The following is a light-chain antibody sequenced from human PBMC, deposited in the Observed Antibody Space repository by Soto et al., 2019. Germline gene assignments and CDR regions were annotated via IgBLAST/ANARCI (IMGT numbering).Light chain of an antibody. CDR1: QDINNF. V-gene: IGKV1-16*01. CDR2: SSS. CDR3: QQYQSYPIT. J-gene: IGKJ4*01. Sequence: DIQMTQSPSSLSASVGDRAIITCRASQDINNFLGWFQQKPGKAPKSLIYSSSTLQSGVPSRFSGRGSGTDFTLTISSLQPEDYATYYCQQYQSYPITFGGGTKVEIK.